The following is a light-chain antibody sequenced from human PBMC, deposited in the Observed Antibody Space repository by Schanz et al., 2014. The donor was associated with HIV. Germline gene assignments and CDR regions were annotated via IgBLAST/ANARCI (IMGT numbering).Light chain of an antibody. Sequence: EIVLTQSPGTLSLSLGERATLSCRASQSVNSNYFAWYQQKPGQAPRLLIYSASSRATGIADRFSGSAYGTDFFLSISRLEPEDFAVYFCQQRSTWPWTFGQGTKVEIK. CDR1: QSVNSNY. CDR3: QQRSTWPWT. J-gene: IGKJ1*01. V-gene: IGKV3D-20*02. CDR2: SAS.